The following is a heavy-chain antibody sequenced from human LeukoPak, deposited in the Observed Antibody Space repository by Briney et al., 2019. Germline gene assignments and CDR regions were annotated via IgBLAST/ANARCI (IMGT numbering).Heavy chain of an antibody. J-gene: IGHJ4*02. CDR1: GFTFSSYA. Sequence: GGSLRLSCAASGFTFSSYAMSRVCQAPGKGLEWVSAISGSGGSTYYADSVKGRFTISRDNSKNTLYLQMNSLRAEDTAVYYCAKETLAVTSYFDYWGQGTLVTVSS. CDR2: ISGSGGST. V-gene: IGHV3-23*01. D-gene: IGHD4-17*01. CDR3: AKETLAVTSYFDY.